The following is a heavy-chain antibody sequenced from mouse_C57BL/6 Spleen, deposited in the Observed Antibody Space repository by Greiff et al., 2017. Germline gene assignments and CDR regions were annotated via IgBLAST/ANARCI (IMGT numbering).Heavy chain of an antibody. Sequence: EVKLMESGPGLVKPSQSLSLTCSVTGYSITSGYYWNWIRQFPGNKLEWMGYISYDGSNNYNPSLKNRISITRDTSKNQFFLKLNSVTTEDTATYYCARDGYYGWYFDVWGTGTTVTVSS. CDR2: ISYDGSN. V-gene: IGHV3-6*01. CDR3: ARDGYYGWYFDV. CDR1: GYSITSGYY. J-gene: IGHJ1*03. D-gene: IGHD2-3*01.